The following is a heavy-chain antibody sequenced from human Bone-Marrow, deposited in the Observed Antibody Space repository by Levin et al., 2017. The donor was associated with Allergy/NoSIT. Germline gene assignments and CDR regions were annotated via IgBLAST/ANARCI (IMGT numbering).Heavy chain of an antibody. CDR3: ARGRTCSGGTCYGS. CDR1: GFTVGNNY. CDR2: IYSGGST. D-gene: IGHD2-15*01. Sequence: GGSLRLSCAASGFTVGNNYMKWVRQAPGKGLEWVSLIYSGGSTYYADSVKGRFTISRDNSKNTLHLQMNSLRTEDTAVYYCARGRTCSGGTCYGSWGQGTLVTVSS. J-gene: IGHJ5*02. V-gene: IGHV3-66*01.